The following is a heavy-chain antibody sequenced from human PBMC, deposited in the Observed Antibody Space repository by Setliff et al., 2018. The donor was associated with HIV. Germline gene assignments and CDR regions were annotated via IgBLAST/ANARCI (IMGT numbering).Heavy chain of an antibody. J-gene: IGHJ3*02. D-gene: IGHD3-10*01. CDR1: GYTFNNYA. Sequence: SVKVSCKASGYTFNNYAMNWVRQAPGQGLEWMGQIIPVLDTTDYAQKFQGRVTITADESTRTMYMELSSLRSEDTAVYYCAGPRGDEAFDIWGQGTMVTVSS. CDR2: IIPVLDTT. CDR3: AGPRGDEAFDI. V-gene: IGHV1-69*11.